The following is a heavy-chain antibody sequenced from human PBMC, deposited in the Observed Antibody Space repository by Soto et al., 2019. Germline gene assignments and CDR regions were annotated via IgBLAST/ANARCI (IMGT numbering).Heavy chain of an antibody. J-gene: IGHJ6*03. D-gene: IGHD2-2*01. Sequence: EVQLVESGGGVVRPGGSLRLSCAASGFTFDDYGMSWVRQAPGKGLEWVSGINWNGGSTGYADSVKGRFTISRDNAKNSLYLQMNSLRAEDTALYHCARVRMEYQLPARYYYYMDVWGKGTTVTVSS. CDR3: ARVRMEYQLPARYYYYMDV. V-gene: IGHV3-20*01. CDR2: INWNGGST. CDR1: GFTFDDYG.